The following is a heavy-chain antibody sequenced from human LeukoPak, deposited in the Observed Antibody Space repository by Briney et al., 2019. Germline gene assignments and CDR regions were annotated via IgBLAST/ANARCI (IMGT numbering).Heavy chain of an antibody. CDR3: ARSFSSSSPWGY. D-gene: IGHD6-13*01. CDR1: GGSISNNY. J-gene: IGHJ4*02. V-gene: IGHV4-59*08. Sequence: SETLSLTCTVSGGSISNNYWSWIRQPPGKGLEWIGYIYYTGTTDYNPSLRSRVTISVDTSKNQFSLNLNSVTAADTAVYYCARSFSSSSPWGYWGQGTLVTVSS. CDR2: IYYTGTT.